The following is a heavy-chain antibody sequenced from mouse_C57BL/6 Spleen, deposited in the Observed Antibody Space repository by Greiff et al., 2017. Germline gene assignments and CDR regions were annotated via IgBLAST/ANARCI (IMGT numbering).Heavy chain of an antibody. J-gene: IGHJ3*01. V-gene: IGHV1-9*01. Sequence: QVQLQQSGAELMKPGASVKLSCKATGYTFTGYWIEWVKQRPGHGLEWIGEILPGSGSTNYNEKFKGKATFTADTSSNTAYLPLSSLTTEDSSIYYCASRYDDEGFAYWGQGTLVTVSA. CDR3: ASRYDDEGFAY. CDR1: GYTFTGYW. CDR2: ILPGSGST. D-gene: IGHD2-12*01.